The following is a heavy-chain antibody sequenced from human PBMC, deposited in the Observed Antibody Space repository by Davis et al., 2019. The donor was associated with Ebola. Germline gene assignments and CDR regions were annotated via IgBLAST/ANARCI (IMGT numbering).Heavy chain of an antibody. J-gene: IGHJ4*02. CDR2: VSAGGDII. CDR3: ARGGETRLEY. Sequence: PGGSLRLSCAASRFDFSYYAMTWVRQAPGKGLDWVSYVSAGGDIIYYADSVKGRFTISRDNSKNTLSLQMNSLRAEDTAVYYCARGGETRLEYWGQGTLVTVSS. V-gene: IGHV3-23*01. D-gene: IGHD3-16*01. CDR1: RFDFSYYA.